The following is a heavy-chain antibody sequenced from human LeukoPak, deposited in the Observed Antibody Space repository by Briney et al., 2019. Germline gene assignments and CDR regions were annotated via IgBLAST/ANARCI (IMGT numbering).Heavy chain of an antibody. J-gene: IGHJ4*02. CDR3: ARDVGYYGILTGSIDY. V-gene: IGHV3-21*01. D-gene: IGHD3-9*01. CDR1: GFTFSSYS. CDR2: ISSSSSYI. Sequence: PGGSLRLSCAASGFTFSSYSMNWVRQAPGKGLEWVSSISSSSSYIYYADSVKGRFTISRDNAKNSLYLQMNSLRAEDTAVYYCARDVGYYGILTGSIDYWGQGTLVTVSS.